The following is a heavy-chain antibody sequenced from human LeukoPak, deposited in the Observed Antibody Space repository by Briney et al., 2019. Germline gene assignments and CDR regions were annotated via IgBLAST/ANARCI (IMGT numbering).Heavy chain of an antibody. V-gene: IGHV3-48*04. CDR1: GFTFSSYS. CDR2: ISSSSSTI. J-gene: IGHJ4*02. CDR3: ARDHYGDYVDVEDPYFDY. D-gene: IGHD4-17*01. Sequence: GGSLRLSCAASGFTFSSYSMNWIRQAPGKGLEWVSYISSSSSTIYYADSVKGRFTISRDNAKNSLYLQMNSLRAEDTAVYYCARDHYGDYVDVEDPYFDYWGQGTLVTVSS.